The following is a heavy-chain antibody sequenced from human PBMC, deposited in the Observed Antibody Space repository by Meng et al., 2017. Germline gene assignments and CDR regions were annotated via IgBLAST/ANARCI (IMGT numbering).Heavy chain of an antibody. D-gene: IGHD4-23*01. J-gene: IGHJ4*02. CDR3: AREIASRGNHAR. CDR2: INPNSGVT. V-gene: IGHV1-2*06. CDR1: GYLFTGYY. Sequence: QGQRVQCGAEVKKPGASGKVCCKASGYLFTGYYIHWVRQARGQGLEWMGQINPNSGVTNFAQRLQGRVTMTRDTSISTAYMELSRLTSDDTAVYYCAREIASRGNHARWGQGTLVTVSS.